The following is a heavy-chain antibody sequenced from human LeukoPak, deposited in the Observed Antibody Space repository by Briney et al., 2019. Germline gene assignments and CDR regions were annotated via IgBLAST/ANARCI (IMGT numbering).Heavy chain of an antibody. CDR2: ICGSGGST. CDR1: GFPFSSYA. J-gene: IGHJ4*02. V-gene: IGHV3-23*01. CDR3: AKDRSCTNDICHGDFDY. D-gene: IGHD2-8*01. Sequence: GGSLRLSCAASGFPFSSYAVSWVRQAPGKGLEGVSSICGSGGSTYSADSVKGRFTISRDNSNNTLYLQMNRLGAEDTALYYCAKDRSCTNDICHGDFDYWGQGTLVTVSS.